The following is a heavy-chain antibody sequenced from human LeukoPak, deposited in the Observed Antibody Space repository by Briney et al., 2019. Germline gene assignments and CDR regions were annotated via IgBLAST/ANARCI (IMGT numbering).Heavy chain of an antibody. CDR3: ARDYYYDSSGYYFHY. Sequence: ASVKVSCKASGYTFTGYYMHWVRQAPGQGLEWMGRNNPNSGGTNYAQKFQGRVTMTRDTSISTAYMELSRLRSDDTAVYYCARDYYYDSSGYYFHYWGQGTLVTVSS. D-gene: IGHD3-22*01. CDR1: GYTFTGYY. CDR2: NNPNSGGT. V-gene: IGHV1-2*06. J-gene: IGHJ4*02.